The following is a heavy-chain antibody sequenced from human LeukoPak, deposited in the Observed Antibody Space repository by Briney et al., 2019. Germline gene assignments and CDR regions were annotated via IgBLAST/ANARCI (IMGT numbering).Heavy chain of an antibody. CDR2: IYHSGST. CDR3: ARGFIAAAGRWFDP. CDR1: GGSISSYF. J-gene: IGHJ5*02. D-gene: IGHD6-13*01. V-gene: IGHV4-59*01. Sequence: SETLSLTCTVSGGSISSYFWSLLRQPPGKGLEWIGYIYHSGSTHYNPSLKSRVTISVDTSKNQFSLKLSSVTAADTAVYYCARGFIAAAGRWFDPWGQGTLVTVSS.